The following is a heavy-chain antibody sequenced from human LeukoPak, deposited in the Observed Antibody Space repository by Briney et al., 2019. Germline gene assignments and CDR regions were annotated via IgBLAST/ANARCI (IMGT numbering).Heavy chain of an antibody. V-gene: IGHV1-46*01. Sequence: ASVKVSCKTSAYTFTNHYIHWVRQAPGQGLEWMGLINPTGGNTNYAQNFQGRVTMTSDTSTTTIYMELSSLRFEDTAVYYCARVRDGYNDAYDIWGQGTMVVVPS. D-gene: IGHD5-24*01. J-gene: IGHJ3*02. CDR2: INPTGGNT. CDR3: ARVRDGYNDAYDI. CDR1: AYTFTNHY.